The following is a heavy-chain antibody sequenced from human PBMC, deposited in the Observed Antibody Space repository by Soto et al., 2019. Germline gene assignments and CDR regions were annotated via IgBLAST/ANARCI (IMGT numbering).Heavy chain of an antibody. V-gene: IGHV3-74*01. D-gene: IGHD6-6*01. CDR2: INSDGSST. J-gene: IGHJ4*02. Sequence: PGGAPRVSRFGPGVIFSSPWSHRGRPSSEKGVLWVSRINSDGSSTAYADSVKGRFTISRDDAKNTLYLQVNSLRVEDTAVYYCARDRPDISNPTDHPMFDYWGQGTQVTVSS. CDR1: GVIFSSPW. CDR3: ARDRPDISNPTDHPMFDY.